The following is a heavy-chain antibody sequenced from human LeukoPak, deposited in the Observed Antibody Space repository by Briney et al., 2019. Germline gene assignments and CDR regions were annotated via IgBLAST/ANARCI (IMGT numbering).Heavy chain of an antibody. Sequence: GGSLRLSCAASGFTFSSYDMHWVRQATGKSLEWVSAIGTAGDPYYPGSVKGRFTISRENAKNSLYLQMNSLRAGDTAVYYCARGGCSGGSCYPRYYYGMDVWGKGTTVTVSS. V-gene: IGHV3-13*05. CDR1: GFTFSSYD. CDR3: ARGGCSGGSCYPRYYYGMDV. CDR2: IGTAGDP. D-gene: IGHD2-15*01. J-gene: IGHJ6*04.